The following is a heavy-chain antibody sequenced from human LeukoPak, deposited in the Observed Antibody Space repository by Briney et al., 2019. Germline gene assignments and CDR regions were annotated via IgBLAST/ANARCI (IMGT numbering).Heavy chain of an antibody. J-gene: IGHJ5*02. CDR2: ISYDGGNK. V-gene: IGHV3-30-3*01. CDR3: ARAYNSGWSLPFDP. Sequence: GGSLRLSCIASGFTFGSHTMHWVRQAPGKGLEWVAVISYDGGNKYYTDSVKGRFTISRDNSKNTLYLQMNSLRADDTAVYHCARAYNSGWSLPFDPWGQGTLVTVSS. D-gene: IGHD6-19*01. CDR1: GFTFGSHT.